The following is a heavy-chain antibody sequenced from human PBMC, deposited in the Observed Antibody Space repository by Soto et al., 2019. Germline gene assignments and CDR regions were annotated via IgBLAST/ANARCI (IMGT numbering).Heavy chain of an antibody. D-gene: IGHD1-26*01. CDR3: ARDNSGSPYYYYYGMDV. CDR1: GYTFTSYG. J-gene: IGHJ6*02. CDR2: ISAYNGNT. V-gene: IGHV1-18*01. Sequence: QVQLVQSGAEVKKPGASVKVSCKASGYTFTSYGISLVRQAPGQGLEWMGWISAYNGNTNYAQKLQGRVTMTTDTSTSTAYMELRSLRSDDTAVYYCARDNSGSPYYYYYGMDVWGQGTTVTVSS.